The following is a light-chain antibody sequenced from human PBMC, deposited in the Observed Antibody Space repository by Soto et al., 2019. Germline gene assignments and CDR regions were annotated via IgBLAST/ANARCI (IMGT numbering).Light chain of an antibody. Sequence: EIAMTQSPDTLSVSPGERATLSCRASENIRSNLAWYQQKPGQAPRLLIYGASSRATGVPARFSGSGSGTEFTLTISSLQSEDFAVYYCQQYNNWWTFGQGTKVESK. V-gene: IGKV3-15*01. CDR3: QQYNNWWT. CDR1: ENIRSN. J-gene: IGKJ1*01. CDR2: GAS.